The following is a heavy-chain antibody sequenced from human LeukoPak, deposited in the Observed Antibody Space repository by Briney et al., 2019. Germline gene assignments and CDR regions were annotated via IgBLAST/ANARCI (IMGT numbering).Heavy chain of an antibody. Sequence: PGGSLRLSCAASGFTFSSYAMHWVRQAPGKGLEWVAAISYDGSNKYYADSVKGRFTISRDNSKNTLYLQMNSLRAEDTAVYYCAREGGVCYISPCYYFDYWGQGTLVTVSS. CDR3: AREGGVCYISPCYYFDY. CDR2: ISYDGSNK. J-gene: IGHJ4*02. D-gene: IGHD2-8*01. V-gene: IGHV3-30-3*01. CDR1: GFTFSSYA.